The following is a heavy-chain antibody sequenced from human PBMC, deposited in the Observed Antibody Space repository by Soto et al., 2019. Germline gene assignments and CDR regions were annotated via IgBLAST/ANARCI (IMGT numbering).Heavy chain of an antibody. Sequence: ASVKVSCKASGYTFTGYYMHWVRQAPGQGLEWMGWINPNSGGTNYAQKFQGRVTMTRDTSISTAYMELSRLRSDDTAVYYCARGLNYGDYVNFDYWGQGTLVTVSS. CDR2: INPNSGGT. CDR3: ARGLNYGDYVNFDY. CDR1: GYTFTGYY. J-gene: IGHJ4*02. D-gene: IGHD4-17*01. V-gene: IGHV1-2*02.